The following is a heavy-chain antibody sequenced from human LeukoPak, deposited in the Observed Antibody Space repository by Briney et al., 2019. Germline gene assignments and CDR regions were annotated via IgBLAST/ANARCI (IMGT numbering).Heavy chain of an antibody. D-gene: IGHD5-18*01. V-gene: IGHV4-38-2*02. CDR1: GYSISSGYY. CDR3: ARPKYWIQLRSARVGYYMDV. J-gene: IGHJ6*03. CDR2: IYHSGST. Sequence: SETLSLTCTVSGYSISSGYYWGWIRQPPGKGLGWMGSIYHSGSTYYNPSLKSRVTISVDTSKNQFSLKLSSVPAADTAVYYCARPKYWIQLRSARVGYYMDVWGKGTTVTISS.